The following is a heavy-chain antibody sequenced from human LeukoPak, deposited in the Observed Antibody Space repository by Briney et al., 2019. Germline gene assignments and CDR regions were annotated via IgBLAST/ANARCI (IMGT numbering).Heavy chain of an antibody. J-gene: IGHJ4*02. CDR2: IYPGDSDT. Sequence: GESLKISCKGSGYSFTSYWIGWVRQMPGKGLEWMGIIYPGDSDTRYSPSSQGQVTISADKSISTAYLQWSSLKASDTAMYYCARQVLYCSGGSCYMRYFDYWGQGTLVTVSS. D-gene: IGHD2-15*01. CDR1: GYSFTSYW. V-gene: IGHV5-51*01. CDR3: ARQVLYCSGGSCYMRYFDY.